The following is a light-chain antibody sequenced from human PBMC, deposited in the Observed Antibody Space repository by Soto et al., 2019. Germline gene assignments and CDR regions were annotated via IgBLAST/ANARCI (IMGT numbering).Light chain of an antibody. J-gene: IGKJ4*01. CDR2: LGS. Sequence: DIVMTQSPLSLPVTPGEPASISCRSSQSLLHSNGYNYLDWYLQKPGQSPQLLIHLGSNRASGVPDRFSGSGSGTDFTLKIIRVEADDVGVYYCMQALQTPQLTFGGGTKVEIK. V-gene: IGKV2-28*01. CDR3: MQALQTPQLT. CDR1: QSLLHSNGYNY.